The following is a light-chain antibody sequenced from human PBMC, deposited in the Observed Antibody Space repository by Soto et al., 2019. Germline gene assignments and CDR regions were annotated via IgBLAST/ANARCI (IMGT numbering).Light chain of an antibody. CDR2: KAS. J-gene: IGKJ1*01. V-gene: IGKV1-5*03. CDR3: QHYNSYSEA. CDR1: QNINTY. Sequence: DIQMTQSPSSLSASVGDRVTITCRASQNINTYLNWYQQKPGKAPKLLIYKASTLKSGFPSRFSDSGSGTEFTLTISSLQPDDFATYYCQHYNSYSEAFGQGTNVEIK.